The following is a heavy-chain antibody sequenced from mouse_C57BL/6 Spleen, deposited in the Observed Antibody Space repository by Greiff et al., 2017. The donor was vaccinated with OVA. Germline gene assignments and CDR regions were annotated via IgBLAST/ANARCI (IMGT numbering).Heavy chain of an antibody. CDR3: ARSLYYGSRHWYFDV. D-gene: IGHD1-1*01. Sequence: VQLQQPGAELVRPGSSVKLSCKASGYTFTSYWMHWVKQRPIQGLEWIGNIDPSDSATHYNQKFKDKVTLTVDKSSSTAYMQLSSLTSEDSAVYYCARSLYYGSRHWYFDVWGTGTTVTVSS. J-gene: IGHJ1*03. CDR2: IDPSDSAT. CDR1: GYTFTSYW. V-gene: IGHV1-52*01.